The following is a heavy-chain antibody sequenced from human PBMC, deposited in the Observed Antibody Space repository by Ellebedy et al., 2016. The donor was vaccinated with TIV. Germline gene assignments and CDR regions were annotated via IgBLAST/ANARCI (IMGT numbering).Heavy chain of an antibody. V-gene: IGHV3-23*01. CDR3: GRAREPGYFAYYYYGMDV. J-gene: IGHJ6*02. CDR1: GFTFTNYA. D-gene: IGHD3-9*01. Sequence: GESLKISCAASGFTFTNYAMNWVRQAPGKGLEGVSAVSNSGDSTYYADSVKGRFTISRDNSKNTLYLQMSSLRAEDTATYYCGRAREPGYFAYYYYGMDVWGQGTTVTVSS. CDR2: VSNSGDST.